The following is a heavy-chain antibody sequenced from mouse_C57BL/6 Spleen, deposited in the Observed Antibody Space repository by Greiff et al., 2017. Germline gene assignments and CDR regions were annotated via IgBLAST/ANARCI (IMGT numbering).Heavy chain of an antibody. CDR3: TFIATVPGDY. D-gene: IGHD1-1*01. CDR1: GFNIKDYY. V-gene: IGHV14-2*01. J-gene: IGHJ2*03. Sequence: VQLQQSGAELVKPGASVKLSCTASGFNIKDYYMHWVKQRTEQGLEWIGRIDPEDGETKYATKFQGKATITADTSSNTAYLQLSSLTSEDTAVYYCTFIATVPGDYGGGGTSLTVSS. CDR2: IDPEDGET.